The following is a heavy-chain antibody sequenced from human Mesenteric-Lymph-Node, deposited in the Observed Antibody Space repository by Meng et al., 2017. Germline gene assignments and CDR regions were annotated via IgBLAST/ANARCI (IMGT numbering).Heavy chain of an antibody. D-gene: IGHD3-22*01. CDR1: GGSISSSLYY. J-gene: IGHJ4*02. CDR2: IFYSGST. Sequence: GSLRLSCTVSGGSISSSLYYWGWIRQPPGKGLKYIGSIFYSGSTSYNPSLKSRVTISIDMSKNQFSLKLNSVTAADTAVYYCARVSSGLDYWGQGTLVTVSS. V-gene: IGHV4-39*07. CDR3: ARVSSGLDY.